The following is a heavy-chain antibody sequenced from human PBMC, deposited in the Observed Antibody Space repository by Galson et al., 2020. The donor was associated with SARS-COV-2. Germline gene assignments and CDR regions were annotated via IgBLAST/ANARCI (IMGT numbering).Heavy chain of an antibody. D-gene: IGHD3-3*01. CDR2: INHSGST. Sequence: SETLSLTCAVYGGSFSGYYWSWIRKPPGKGLEWIGEINHSGSTNYNPSLKSRVTISVDTSKNQFSLKLSSVTAADTAVYYCSRVGRFLEWLLSISSYYYYMDVWGKGTTVTVSS. CDR3: SRVGRFLEWLLSISSYYYYMDV. V-gene: IGHV4-34*01. CDR1: GGSFSGYY. J-gene: IGHJ6*03.